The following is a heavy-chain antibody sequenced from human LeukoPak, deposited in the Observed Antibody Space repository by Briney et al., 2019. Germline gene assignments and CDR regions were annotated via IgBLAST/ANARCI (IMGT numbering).Heavy chain of an antibody. J-gene: IGHJ4*02. CDR2: ISSSSSYI. V-gene: IGHV3-21*01. D-gene: IGHD3-22*01. Sequence: GGSLRLSCAASGFTFSSYRMNGVRQAPGKGLEWVSSISSSSSYIYYADSVKGRFTISRDNAKNSLYLQMNSLRAEDTAVYYCARDRPYDSSGYYSTRDHPVFDYWGQGTLVTVSS. CDR3: ARDRPYDSSGYYSTRDHPVFDY. CDR1: GFTFSSYR.